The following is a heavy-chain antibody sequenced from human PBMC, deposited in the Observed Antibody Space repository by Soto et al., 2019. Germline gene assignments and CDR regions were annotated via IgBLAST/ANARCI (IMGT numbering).Heavy chain of an antibody. CDR1: GFTFRSHG. D-gene: IGHD3-16*01. J-gene: IGHJ3*02. V-gene: IGHV3-33*01. CDR3: ARATGGLGNDAFDI. Sequence: QVQLVESGGGVVQPGRSLRVSCAASGFTFRSHGMHWVRQAPGKGREWVAVIWYDGSNKYFADSVKGRFTISRDNSKNTLYLQMNSLRAEDTAVYYCARATGGLGNDAFDIWGQGTMVTVSS. CDR2: IWYDGSNK.